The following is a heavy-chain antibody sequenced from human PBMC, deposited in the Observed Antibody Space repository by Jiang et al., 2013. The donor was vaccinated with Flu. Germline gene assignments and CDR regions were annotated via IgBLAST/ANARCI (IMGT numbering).Heavy chain of an antibody. V-gene: IGHV1-3*01. CDR1: GYTFTSYA. J-gene: IGHJ3*02. CDR2: INAGNGNT. CDR3: ARVIAHYDFWSGYYGWGDAFDI. D-gene: IGHD3-3*01. Sequence: GYTFTSYAMHWVCQAPGQRLEWMGWINAGNGNTKYSQKFQGRVTITRDTSASTAYMELSSLRSEDTAVYYCARVIAHYDFWSGYYGWGDAFDIWGQGTMVTVSS.